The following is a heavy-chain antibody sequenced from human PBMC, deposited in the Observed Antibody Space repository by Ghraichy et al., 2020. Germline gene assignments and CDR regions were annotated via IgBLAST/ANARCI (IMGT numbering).Heavy chain of an antibody. J-gene: IGHJ6*02. CDR3: ARDKVDDFWSGYYLYYYYYGMDV. CDR1: GFTFSSYS. D-gene: IGHD3-3*01. Sequence: GGSLRLSCAASGFTFSSYSMNWVRQAPGKGLEWVSYISSSSSTIYYADSVKGRFTISRDNAKNSLYLQMNSLRDEDTAVYYCARDKVDDFWSGYYLYYYYYGMDVWGQGTTVTVSS. V-gene: IGHV3-48*02. CDR2: ISSSSSTI.